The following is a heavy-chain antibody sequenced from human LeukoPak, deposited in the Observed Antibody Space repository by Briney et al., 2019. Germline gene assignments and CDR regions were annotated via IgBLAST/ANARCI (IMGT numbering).Heavy chain of an antibody. CDR1: GGTFSSYA. V-gene: IGHV1-69*05. J-gene: IGHJ5*02. Sequence: GASVKVSCKAPGGTFSSYAISWVRQAPGQGLEWMGRIIPIFGTANYAQKFQGRVTITTDESTSTAYMELSSLRSEDTAVYYCARDVGVVVPAAMRGYNWFDPWGQGTLVTVSS. D-gene: IGHD2-2*01. CDR3: ARDVGVVVPAAMRGYNWFDP. CDR2: IIPIFGTA.